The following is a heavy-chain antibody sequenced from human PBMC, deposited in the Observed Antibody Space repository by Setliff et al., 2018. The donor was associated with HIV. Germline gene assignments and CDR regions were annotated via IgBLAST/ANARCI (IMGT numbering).Heavy chain of an antibody. V-gene: IGHV1-2*04. D-gene: IGHD3-22*01. CDR2: INPKSDGT. CDR3: ARGMDYYDTSGYYQYYFDY. J-gene: IGHJ4*02. CDR1: GYTFTSYY. Sequence: EASVKVSCKASGYTFTSYYMHWLRQAPGQGLEWMGWINPKSDGTNYAQKFQGWITMTRDTSISTAYMELSRLRSDDTAVYYCARGMDYYDTSGYYQYYFDYWGQGTLVTVSS.